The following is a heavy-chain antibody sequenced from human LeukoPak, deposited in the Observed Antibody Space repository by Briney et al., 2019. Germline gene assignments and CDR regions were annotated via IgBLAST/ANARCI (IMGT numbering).Heavy chain of an antibody. CDR3: ARDIPRVAYHYYGMDV. CDR2: IYSGGST. J-gene: IGHJ6*02. V-gene: IGHV3-66*01. CDR1: GFTVSSNY. Sequence: PGGSLRLSCAASGFTVSSNYMSWVRQAPGTGLEWVSLIYSGGSTYYADSVKGRFTTSRDNSKNTLYLQMNSLRAEDTAVYYCARDIPRVAYHYYGMDVWGQGTTVTVSS.